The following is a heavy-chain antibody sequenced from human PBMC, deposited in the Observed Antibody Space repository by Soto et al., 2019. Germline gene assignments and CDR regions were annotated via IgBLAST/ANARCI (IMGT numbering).Heavy chain of an antibody. Sequence: QLQLQESGPGLVKPSETLSLTCTVSGGSISSSSYYWGWIRQPPGKGLEWIGSISYSGSTYYNPSLQSRVTISVDTSKNQFSLKLSSVAAADTAVYYCASGYYFDSSGYYSYAEYFQHWGQGTLVTVSS. D-gene: IGHD3-22*01. J-gene: IGHJ1*01. CDR1: GGSISSSSYY. V-gene: IGHV4-39*01. CDR3: ASGYYFDSSGYYSYAEYFQH. CDR2: ISYSGST.